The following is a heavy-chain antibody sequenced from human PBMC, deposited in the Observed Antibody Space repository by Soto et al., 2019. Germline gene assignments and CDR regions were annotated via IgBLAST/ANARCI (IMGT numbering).Heavy chain of an antibody. CDR3: ARDSLTGRRGMDV. CDR2: IYYSGST. D-gene: IGHD3-9*01. CDR1: GGFIISDY. Sequence: QVQLQESGPGLVKPSETLSLTCTVSGGFIISDYWFWIRQPPGQGLEWIGYIYYSGSTNYNPSLRSRVTISLDTSKQQYSLKLSAVTAADTAVYYCARDSLTGRRGMDVWGQGTTVTVSS. J-gene: IGHJ6*02. V-gene: IGHV4-59*01.